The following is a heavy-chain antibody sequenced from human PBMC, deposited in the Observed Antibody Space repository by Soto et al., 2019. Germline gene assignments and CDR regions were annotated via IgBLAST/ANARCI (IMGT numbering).Heavy chain of an antibody. CDR1: GDSIRSGDYY. V-gene: IGHV4-30-4*01. D-gene: IGHD1-26*01. J-gene: IGHJ6*02. CDR3: ARSVGYYYYGMDV. Sequence: QVHLEESGPGLVKPSQTLSLTCIVLGDSIRSGDYYWNWIRQPPGRGLEWIGYIYYSGSTYYNPSLKSRLTMSVDTSKNQFSLRLSSVIAADTAVYYCARSVGYYYYGMDVWGQGTTVIVSS. CDR2: IYYSGST.